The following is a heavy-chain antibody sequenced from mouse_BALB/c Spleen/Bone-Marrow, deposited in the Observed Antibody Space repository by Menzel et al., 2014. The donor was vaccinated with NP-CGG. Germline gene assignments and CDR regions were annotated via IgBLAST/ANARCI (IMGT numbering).Heavy chain of an antibody. CDR2: IYPGNSDT. CDR3: TRNWDWYFDV. Sequence: VQLQQSGTVLTRPGASVKRSCKASGYSFTSYWMHWVKQRPGQGLEWIGAIYPGNSDTTYNQKFKGKAKLTAVTSASTAYMELSSLTNEDSAVYSCTRNWDWYFDVWGAGTTVTVSS. D-gene: IGHD4-1*01. J-gene: IGHJ1*01. CDR1: GYSFTSYW. V-gene: IGHV1-5*01.